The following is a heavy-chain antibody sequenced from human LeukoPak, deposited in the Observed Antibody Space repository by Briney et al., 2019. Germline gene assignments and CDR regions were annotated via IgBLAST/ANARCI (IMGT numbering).Heavy chain of an antibody. J-gene: IGHJ3*02. V-gene: IGHV4-59*01. D-gene: IGHD3-16*01. CDR1: SGSIRSYY. CDR2: IYYSGST. CDR3: ARALRGGGDAFDI. Sequence: SETLSLTCSVSSGSIRSYYWSWVRQPPGKGLEWIGYIYYSGSTNYNPSLKSRVTISVDTSKNQFSLKLSSVTAADTAVYYCARALRGGGDAFDIWGQGTMVTVSS.